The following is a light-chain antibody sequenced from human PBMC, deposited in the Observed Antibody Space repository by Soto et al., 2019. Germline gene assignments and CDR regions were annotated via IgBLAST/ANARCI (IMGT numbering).Light chain of an antibody. V-gene: IGKV1-5*03. CDR2: KAS. J-gene: IGKJ1*01. CDR3: QQYETYWT. Sequence: DIPMTQSPATRSASIGDGVSITCRASQSISDWLAWHQQKPGQAPKLLIYKASTLESGVPSRFSGSGFGTEFTLTISSLQPDDFATYYCQQYETYWTFGQGTKVDIK. CDR1: QSISDW.